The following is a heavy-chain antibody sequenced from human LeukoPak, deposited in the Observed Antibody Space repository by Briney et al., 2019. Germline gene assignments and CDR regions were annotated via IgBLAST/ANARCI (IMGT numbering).Heavy chain of an antibody. CDR1: GGSISSYY. J-gene: IGHJ4*02. D-gene: IGHD3-10*01. Sequence: SETLSLTCTVSGGSISSYYWNWIRQPAGKGLEWIGRIYTSGSTNYNPSLKSRVTMSVDTPKNQFSLKLSSVTAADTAVYFCARDWYYSNFDLWGQGTLVTVYS. V-gene: IGHV4-4*07. CDR3: ARDWYYSNFDL. CDR2: IYTSGST.